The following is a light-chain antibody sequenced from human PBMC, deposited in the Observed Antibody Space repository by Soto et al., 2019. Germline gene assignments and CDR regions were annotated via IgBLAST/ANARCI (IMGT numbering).Light chain of an antibody. J-gene: IGKJ4*01. Sequence: DIQMTQSPSTLSASVGDRVTITCRASQDISGWLAWYQQKPGKAPKVLIYDASSLESGVPLRFSGSGSGTEFTLPITSLQPDDFANYYCQQYKNYSPLTFGGGTKVDIK. CDR3: QQYKNYSPLT. V-gene: IGKV1-5*01. CDR1: QDISGW. CDR2: DAS.